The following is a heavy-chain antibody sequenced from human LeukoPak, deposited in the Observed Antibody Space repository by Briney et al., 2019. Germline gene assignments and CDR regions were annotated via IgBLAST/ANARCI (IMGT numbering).Heavy chain of an antibody. CDR3: AKGGNWNDRASDY. V-gene: IGHV3-11*01. CDR1: GLTFSVSY. CDR2: ISSSGSTI. D-gene: IGHD1-1*01. J-gene: IGHJ4*02. Sequence: GGSLRLSLAASGLTFSVSYMSWIRQAPGKGLEWVSYISSSGSTIYYADSVKGGFTISRNNSKNTLYLQINSLRAEDTAVYYSAKGGNWNDRASDYCGQGTLVTVSS.